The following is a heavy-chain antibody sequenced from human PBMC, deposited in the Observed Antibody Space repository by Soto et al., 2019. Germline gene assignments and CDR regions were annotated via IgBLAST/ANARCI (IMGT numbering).Heavy chain of an antibody. V-gene: IGHV3-11*06. Sequence: GGSLRLSCAASGFNFGDYYMAWIRQAPGKGLGWVSFVSSSGSYTKYSDTVGGRLTVSRDNGRNSLHLQLNSLRVEDTAVYYCARLRVGVNWYFDLWGRGTLVTVSS. CDR3: ARLRVGVNWYFDL. J-gene: IGHJ2*01. D-gene: IGHD1-26*01. CDR1: GFNFGDYY. CDR2: VSSSGSYT.